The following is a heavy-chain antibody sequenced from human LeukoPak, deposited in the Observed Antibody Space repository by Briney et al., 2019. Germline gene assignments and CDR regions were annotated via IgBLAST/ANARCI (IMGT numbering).Heavy chain of an antibody. CDR1: GFTFSSYG. CDR2: ISYDGSNK. D-gene: IGHD3-3*01. CDR3: AKLPPGPPDITIFGVVIDY. Sequence: GGSLRLSCAASGFTFSSYGMHWVRQAPGKGLEWVAVISYDGSNKYYADSVKGRFTISRDNSKNTLYLQMNSLRAEDTAVYYCAKLPPGPPDITIFGVVIDYWGQGTLVTVSS. J-gene: IGHJ4*02. V-gene: IGHV3-30*18.